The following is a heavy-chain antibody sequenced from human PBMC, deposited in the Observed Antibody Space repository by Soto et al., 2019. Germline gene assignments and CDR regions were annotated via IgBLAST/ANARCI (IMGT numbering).Heavy chain of an antibody. J-gene: IGHJ5*02. Sequence: SETLSLTCTVSGGSISSYYWSWIRQPPGKGLEWIGYIYYSGSTNYNPSLKSRVTISVDTSKNQFSLKLSSVTAADTAVYYCARTSLYQLSTAGFDPWGQGTLVTVSS. CDR2: IYYSGST. CDR3: ARTSLYQLSTAGFDP. CDR1: GGSISSYY. D-gene: IGHD2-2*01. V-gene: IGHV4-59*01.